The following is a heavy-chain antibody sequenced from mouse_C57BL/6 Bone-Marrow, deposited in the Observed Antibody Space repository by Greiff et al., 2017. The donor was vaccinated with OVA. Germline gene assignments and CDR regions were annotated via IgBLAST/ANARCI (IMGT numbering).Heavy chain of an antibody. CDR3: VRYYYGSSVYWYFDV. V-gene: IGHV5-6*01. CDR1: GFTFSSYG. Sequence: VQLKESGGDLVKPGGSLKLSCAASGFTFSSYGMSWVRQTPDKRLEWVATISSGGSYTYYPDSVKGRFTISRDNAKNTLYLQMSSLKSEDTAMYYCVRYYYGSSVYWYFDVWGTGTTVTVSS. J-gene: IGHJ1*03. D-gene: IGHD1-1*01. CDR2: ISSGGSYT.